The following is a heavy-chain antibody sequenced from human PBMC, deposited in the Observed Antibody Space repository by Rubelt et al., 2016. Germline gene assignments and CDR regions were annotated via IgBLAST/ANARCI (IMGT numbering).Heavy chain of an antibody. CDR2: IYWDDDK. CDR3: ARISVAAAGQPFDY. V-gene: IGHV2-5*02. J-gene: IGHJ4*02. D-gene: IGHD6-13*01. Sequence: QPPGKALEWLALIYWDDDKRYSPSLKTRLTITKDTSKNQVVLTMTNVDPVDTATYYCARISVAAAGQPFDYWGQGTLVTVSS.